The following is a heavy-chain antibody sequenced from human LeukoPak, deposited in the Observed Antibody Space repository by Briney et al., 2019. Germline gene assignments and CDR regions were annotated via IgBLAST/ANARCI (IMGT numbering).Heavy chain of an antibody. V-gene: IGHV3-23*01. Sequence: KGLEWVSSISGSGGITYYADSVKGRFTFSRDNSKNTLYLHMNSLRAEDTAVYYCAKGVAAGGSYYYYYGMDVWGQGTTVTVSS. CDR2: ISGSGGIT. CDR3: AKGVAAGGSYYYYYGMDV. J-gene: IGHJ6*02. D-gene: IGHD1-26*01.